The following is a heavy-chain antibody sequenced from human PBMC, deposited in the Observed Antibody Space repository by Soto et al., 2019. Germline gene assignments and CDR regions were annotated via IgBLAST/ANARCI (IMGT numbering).Heavy chain of an antibody. J-gene: IGHJ6*02. CDR1: GFDFSSYG. V-gene: IGHV3-33*01. CDR3: AREPVGPDYAMDV. D-gene: IGHD1-26*01. Sequence: PGGPVRLSCAASGFDFSSYGMHWVRQTPGKGRGWLAVLGFDGGGRYYADSVKGRFTISRDNSKKMLYLQMDSLRAEDTALYYCAREPVGPDYAMDVWGQGTTVTV. CDR2: LGFDGGGR.